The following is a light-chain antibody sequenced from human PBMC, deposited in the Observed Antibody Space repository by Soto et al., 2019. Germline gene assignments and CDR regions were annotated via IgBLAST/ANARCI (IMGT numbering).Light chain of an antibody. V-gene: IGKV3-15*01. Sequence: EIVLTRSPATLSLSPGESATLSCRASQSVSSYLAWYQQKPGQAPRLLIYGASTRATGIPARFSGSGSGTEFTLTISSLQSEDFAVYYCQQYNNWPPVTFGQGTKVDIK. CDR2: GAS. J-gene: IGKJ1*01. CDR1: QSVSSY. CDR3: QQYNNWPPVT.